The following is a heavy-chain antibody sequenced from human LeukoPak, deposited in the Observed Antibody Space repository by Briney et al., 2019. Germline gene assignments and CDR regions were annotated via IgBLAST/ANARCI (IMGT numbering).Heavy chain of an antibody. CDR3: ARDLGYCSGGSCYDYYFDY. D-gene: IGHD2-15*01. J-gene: IGHJ4*02. CDR2: ISISGSTI. V-gene: IGHV3-48*03. Sequence: GGSLRLSCAASGFTFSSYEMNWVRQAPGKGLEWVSYISISGSTIYYAHSVKGRFPISCDNAKNSLYLQMNSLRAEDTAVYYCARDLGYCSGGSCYDYYFDYWGQGTLVTVSS. CDR1: GFTFSSYE.